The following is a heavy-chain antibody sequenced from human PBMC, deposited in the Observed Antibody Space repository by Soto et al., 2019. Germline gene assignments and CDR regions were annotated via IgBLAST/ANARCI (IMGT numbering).Heavy chain of an antibody. CDR1: GFTFSRHW. D-gene: IGHD6-19*01. CDR2: IKGDGTST. J-gene: IGHJ5*02. Sequence: EVQLVESGGGLVQPGGSLRLSCAASGFTFSRHWMHWVRQSPGKGPVWVSRIKGDGTSTDYADSVKGRFTIARDNAKNTLYLQMNLLTAEDTAVYYCAREVIAVVGAIRWFDPWGQGNLVTVSS. V-gene: IGHV3-74*01. CDR3: AREVIAVVGAIRWFDP.